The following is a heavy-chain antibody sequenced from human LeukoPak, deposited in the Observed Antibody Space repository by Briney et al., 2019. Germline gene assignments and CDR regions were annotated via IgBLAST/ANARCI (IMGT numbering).Heavy chain of an antibody. CDR3: ARVGGVERDY. CDR2: INHSGST. Sequence: SETLSLTCAVYGGSFSGYYWSWIRQPPGKGLEWIGEINHSGSTNYNPSLKSRVTISVDTSKNQFSLKLSSVTAADTAVYYCARVGGVERDYWGQGTLVTVSS. CDR1: GGSFSGYY. J-gene: IGHJ4*02. V-gene: IGHV4-34*01. D-gene: IGHD3-3*01.